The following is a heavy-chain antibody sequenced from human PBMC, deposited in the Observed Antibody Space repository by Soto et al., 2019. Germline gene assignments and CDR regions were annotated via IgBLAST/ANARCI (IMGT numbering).Heavy chain of an antibody. Sequence: PSETLSLTCTVSGASITYGAYSWSWIRQTPGKGLEWIGYINHLETTFYNPSFESRLTLSIDRTKNQFSLNLKSMSAADRAVYFCARGGGFDSFDYWGKGIPVTVSS. D-gene: IGHD3-10*01. J-gene: IGHJ4*02. CDR2: INHLETT. CDR3: ARGGGFDSFDY. V-gene: IGHV4-30-2*01. CDR1: GASITYGAYS.